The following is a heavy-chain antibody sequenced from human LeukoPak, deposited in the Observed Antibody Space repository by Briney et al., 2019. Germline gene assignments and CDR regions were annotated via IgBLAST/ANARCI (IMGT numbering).Heavy chain of an antibody. CDR2: IKEDGREG. CDR1: GFTFSRYW. J-gene: IGHJ4*02. CDR3: AREYDVVTGLDF. D-gene: IGHD3-9*01. V-gene: IGHV3-7*01. Sequence: GGSLRLSCAASGFTFSRYWMSWFRQAPGKGLEWVANIKEDGREGYYAGSVKGRFSISRDNAQNSVSLRMDSLRAEDTAVYYCAREYDVVTGLDFWGQGTLVTVSS.